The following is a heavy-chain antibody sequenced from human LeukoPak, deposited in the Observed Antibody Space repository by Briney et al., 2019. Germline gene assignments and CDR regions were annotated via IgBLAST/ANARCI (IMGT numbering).Heavy chain of an antibody. CDR2: IIPIFGTA. V-gene: IGHV1-69*05. CDR3: AAIVLADAFDI. CDR1: GGTFSSYA. Sequence: ASVKVSCKASGGTFSSYAISWVRQAPGQGLEWMGGIIPIFGTANYAQKFQGRVTITTDESTSTAYMELSSLRSEDTAVYYCAAIVLADAFDIWDQGTMVTVSS. J-gene: IGHJ3*02. D-gene: IGHD2/OR15-2a*01.